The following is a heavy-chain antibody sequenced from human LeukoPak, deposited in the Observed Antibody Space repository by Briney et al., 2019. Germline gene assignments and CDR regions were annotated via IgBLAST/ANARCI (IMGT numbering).Heavy chain of an antibody. CDR2: LYDSGTT. CDR3: ARLYDILTGNYFDY. Sequence: GSLRLSCAASGFTFSTYPMHWVRQAPGKGLEWVSVLYDSGTTYLADSVRGRFTISRDNSKNTLYLQMNSLRVEDTAMYYCARLYDILTGNYFDYWGQGTLVTVSS. CDR1: GFTFSTYP. J-gene: IGHJ4*02. V-gene: IGHV3-53*01. D-gene: IGHD3-9*01.